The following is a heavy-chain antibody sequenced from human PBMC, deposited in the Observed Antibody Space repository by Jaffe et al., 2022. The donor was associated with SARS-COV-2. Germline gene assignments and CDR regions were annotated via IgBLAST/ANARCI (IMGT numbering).Heavy chain of an antibody. J-gene: IGHJ4*02. V-gene: IGHV3-23*04. Sequence: VQLVESGGGLVQPGGSLRLSCAASGFTFSTHAMSWVRQAPGKGLEWVSGISSSPDSASYSDSVRGRFTISRDNSKNTLFLQMSSLRAEDTAVYYCAKHAGDLWEHFDDWGQGTLVTVSS. D-gene: IGHD1-1*01. CDR3: AKHAGDLWEHFDD. CDR2: ISSSPDSA. CDR1: GFTFSTHA.